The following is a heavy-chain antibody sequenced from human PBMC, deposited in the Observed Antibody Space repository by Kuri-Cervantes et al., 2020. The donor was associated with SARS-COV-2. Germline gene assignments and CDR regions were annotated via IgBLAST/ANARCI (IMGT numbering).Heavy chain of an antibody. Sequence: SETLSLTCTVSGGSISSYYWSWIRQPPGKGLEWIGYIYYSGSTYYNPSLKSRVTISVDTSKNQFSLKLSSVTAADTAVYYCSGAVAAPPYYYYYGMDVWGQGTTVTVSS. CDR2: IYYSGST. CDR3: SGAVAAPPYYYYYGMDV. CDR1: GGSISSYY. J-gene: IGHJ6*02. D-gene: IGHD6-19*01. V-gene: IGHV4-59*04.